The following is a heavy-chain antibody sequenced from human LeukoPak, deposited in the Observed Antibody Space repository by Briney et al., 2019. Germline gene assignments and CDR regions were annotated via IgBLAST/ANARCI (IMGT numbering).Heavy chain of an antibody. V-gene: IGHV4-59*01. D-gene: IGHD3-22*01. CDR1: GGSINSYY. CDR3: ARGRTNYDSTGYYY. J-gene: IGHJ4*02. Sequence: SETLSLTCSVSGGSINSYYWTWIRQPPGKGLEWIGYIYSSGSTKYNPSLKSRVTITIDTSKNQFSLKLSSVTAADTAVYYCARGRTNYDSTGYYYWGQGILVTVSS. CDR2: IYSSGST.